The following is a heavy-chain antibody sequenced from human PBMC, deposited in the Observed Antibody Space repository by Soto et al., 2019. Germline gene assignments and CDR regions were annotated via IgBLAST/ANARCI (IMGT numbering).Heavy chain of an antibody. D-gene: IGHD3-10*01. CDR2: ISFDGRDI. Sequence: QVQLVESGGGVVHPGTSLRLSCVTSGFTFSSFAMDWVRQAPGKGLEWVAAISFDGRDISYRESVKGRFSISRDRFKNTLYLEMNSVRPEVTAVYYCAKESLDYFDSGRFYSPAFDHWGQGILVSVSS. V-gene: IGHV3-30*18. CDR1: GFTFSSFA. J-gene: IGHJ4*02. CDR3: AKESLDYFDSGRFYSPAFDH.